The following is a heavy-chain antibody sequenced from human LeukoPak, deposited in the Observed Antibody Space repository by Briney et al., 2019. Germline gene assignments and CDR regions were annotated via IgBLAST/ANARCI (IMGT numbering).Heavy chain of an antibody. D-gene: IGHD6-19*01. CDR3: ATKQWLAPPPDS. J-gene: IGHJ4*02. CDR2: INTDGTVT. Sequence: GGSLTLSCAASGFTFSKYWMVWVRQAPGKGLESVSRINTDGTVTTYADSVKGRFTVSRDNADNTMFLQMNSVRDEDTAVYYCATKQWLAPPPDSWGQGTPVTVSS. V-gene: IGHV3-74*01. CDR1: GFTFSKYW.